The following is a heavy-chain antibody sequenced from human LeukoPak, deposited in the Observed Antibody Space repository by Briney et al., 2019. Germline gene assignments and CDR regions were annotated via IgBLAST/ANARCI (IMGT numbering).Heavy chain of an antibody. D-gene: IGHD3-22*01. V-gene: IGHV3-64*01. CDR2: ISSNGGST. J-gene: IGHJ5*02. Sequence: GGSLRLSCAASGFTFSSYAMHWVRQAPGKGLEYVSAISSNGGSTYYANSLKGRFTISRDNSKNTLYLQMGSLRAEDMAVYYCAREGTHSSGYYANWFDPWGQGTLVTVSS. CDR3: AREGTHSSGYYANWFDP. CDR1: GFTFSSYA.